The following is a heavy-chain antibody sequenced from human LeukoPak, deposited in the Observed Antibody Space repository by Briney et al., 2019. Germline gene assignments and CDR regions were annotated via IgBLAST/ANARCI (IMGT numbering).Heavy chain of an antibody. CDR3: PTQDGYCTNGVCLDFDY. J-gene: IGHJ4*02. V-gene: IGHV3-53*01. CDR2: IYSGGST. CDR1: GFTVSSNY. Sequence: GGSLRLSCAASGFTVSSNYMSWVRQAPGKGLEWVSVIYSGGSTYYADSVKGRFTISRDNSKNTLYLQMNSLRAEDTAVYYCPTQDGYCTNGVCLDFDYWGQGTLVTVSS. D-gene: IGHD2-8*01.